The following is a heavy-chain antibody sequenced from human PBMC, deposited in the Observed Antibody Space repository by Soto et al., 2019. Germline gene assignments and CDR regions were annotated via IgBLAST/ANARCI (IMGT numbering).Heavy chain of an antibody. J-gene: IGHJ4*02. D-gene: IGHD3-10*01. CDR2: ISSSSSTI. CDR1: GFTFSSYS. V-gene: IGHV3-48*02. Sequence: QPGGSLRLSCAASGFTFSSYSMNWVRQAPGKGLEWVSYISSSSSTIYYADSVKGRFTISRDNAKNSLYLQMNSLRDEDTAVYYCASGLLWFGELLRDRGYFDYWGQGTLVTVSS. CDR3: ASGLLWFGELLRDRGYFDY.